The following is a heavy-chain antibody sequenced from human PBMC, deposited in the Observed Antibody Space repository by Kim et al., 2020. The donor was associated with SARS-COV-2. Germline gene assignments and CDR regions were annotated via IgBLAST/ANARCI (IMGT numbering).Heavy chain of an antibody. CDR2: IKKKSDGGTT. J-gene: IGHJ6*02. CDR3: TTGYTLTTYGVDV. CDR1: GFTFKNAL. Sequence: PGGSLRLSCAASGFTFKNALMTWVRQAPGKGLEWVGHIKKKSDGGTTDYAAPVKGRFTISRDDSKNTLFLQMNSLKTEDTAVYYCTTGYTLTTYGVDVWGQGTTVTVSS. D-gene: IGHD1-20*01. V-gene: IGHV3-15*01.